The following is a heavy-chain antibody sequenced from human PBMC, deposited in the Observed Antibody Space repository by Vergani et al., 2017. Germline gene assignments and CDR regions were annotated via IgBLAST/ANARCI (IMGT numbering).Heavy chain of an antibody. V-gene: IGHV1-2*02. CDR1: GGTFSSYA. D-gene: IGHD6-13*01. Sequence: QVQLVQSGAEVKKPGSSVKVSCKASGGTFSSYAISWVRQAPGQGLEWMGGIIPNSGGTNYAQKFQGRVTMTRDTTISIAYMELSRLRSDDQAVYYCADSSSSWYGQPAGSPNNWFDPWGQGTLVTVSS. CDR3: ADSSSSWYGQPAGSPNNWFDP. J-gene: IGHJ5*02. CDR2: IIPNSGGT.